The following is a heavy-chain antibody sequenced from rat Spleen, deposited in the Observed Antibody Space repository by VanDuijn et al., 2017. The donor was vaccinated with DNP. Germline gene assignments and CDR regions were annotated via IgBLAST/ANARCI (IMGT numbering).Heavy chain of an antibody. CDR3: ARESRAGDY. D-gene: IGHD1-2*01. J-gene: IGHJ2*01. V-gene: IGHV2S12*01. CDR1: GFSLTSFG. CDR2: ISSGGGT. Sequence: QVQLKESGPGLVQSSQTLSLTCTVSGFSLTSFGVSWVRQPPGKGLEWISSISSGGGTFYNPSLYSRLTISRDTSKSQIFLQVNSLRSEDTATYYCARESRAGDYWGQGVMVTVSS.